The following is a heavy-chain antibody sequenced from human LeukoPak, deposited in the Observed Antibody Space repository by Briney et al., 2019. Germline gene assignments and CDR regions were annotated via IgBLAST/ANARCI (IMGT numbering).Heavy chain of an antibody. CDR2: ISAYNGNT. J-gene: IGHJ4*02. CDR3: ARGVEYYDFWSGYYGSSYFDY. D-gene: IGHD3-3*01. CDR1: GYTFTSYG. Sequence: ASVKVSCKASGYTFTSYGISWVRQAPGQGLEWMGWISAYNGNTNYAQKLQGRVTMTTDTSTSTAYMELRSLRSDDTAVYYCARGVEYYDFWSGYYGSSYFDYWGQGTLVTVSS. V-gene: IGHV1-18*01.